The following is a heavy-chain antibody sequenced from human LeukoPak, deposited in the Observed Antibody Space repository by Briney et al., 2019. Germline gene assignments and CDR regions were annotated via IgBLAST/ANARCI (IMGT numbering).Heavy chain of an antibody. Sequence: SETLSLTCAVSHESFSEHYWDWIRQPPGKGLEWIGEISQSGTTHYNPSLKSRVTISVDTSENQLFLRVTSVTAADTAVYYCARGPTTSGVGTFDYWGQGTLVTVSS. CDR3: ARGPTTSGVGTFDY. V-gene: IGHV4-34*01. CDR2: ISQSGTT. J-gene: IGHJ4*02. D-gene: IGHD3-3*01. CDR1: HESFSEHY.